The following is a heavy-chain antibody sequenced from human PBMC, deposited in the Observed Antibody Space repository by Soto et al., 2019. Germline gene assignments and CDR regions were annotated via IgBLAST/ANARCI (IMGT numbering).Heavy chain of an antibody. CDR1: GGSISSYY. J-gene: IGHJ4*02. CDR3: ARAVGPDFDY. V-gene: IGHV4-59*01. CDR2: IYYSGST. Sequence: SETLSLTCTVSGGSISSYYWSWIRQPPGTGLEWIGYIYYSGSTNYNPSLKSRVTISVDTSKNQYSLKLSSVTAADTAVYYCARAVGPDFDYWGQGTLVTVSS.